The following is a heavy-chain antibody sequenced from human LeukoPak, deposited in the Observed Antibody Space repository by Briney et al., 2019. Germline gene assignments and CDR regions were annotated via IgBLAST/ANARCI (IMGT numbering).Heavy chain of an antibody. V-gene: IGHV1-69*01. CDR3: ASISATFNEGFDY. D-gene: IGHD3-16*01. Sequence: SVKVSCKASGGTFSSYAISWVRQAPGQGLEWMGGIIPIFGTANYAQKFQGRVTITADESTSTAYRELSSLRSEDTAVYYCASISATFNEGFDYWGQGTLVTVSS. CDR2: IIPIFGTA. CDR1: GGTFSSYA. J-gene: IGHJ4*02.